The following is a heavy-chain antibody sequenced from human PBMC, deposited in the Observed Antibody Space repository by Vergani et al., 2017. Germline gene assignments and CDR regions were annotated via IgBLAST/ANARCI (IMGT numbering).Heavy chain of an antibody. V-gene: IGHV3-9*01. CDR3: AKESGYEFWSGYFYYGMDV. CDR2: ISWNSGST. J-gene: IGHJ6*02. Sequence: EVQLVESGGGLVQPGRSLRLSCAASGFTFDDYAMHWVRQAPGKGLEWGSGISWNSGSTGYADAVKGRFTISRDNAKNSLYLQMNSLRAGDASLYYCAKESGYEFWSGYFYYGMDVWGQGTTVTVSS. CDR1: GFTFDDYA. D-gene: IGHD3-3*01.